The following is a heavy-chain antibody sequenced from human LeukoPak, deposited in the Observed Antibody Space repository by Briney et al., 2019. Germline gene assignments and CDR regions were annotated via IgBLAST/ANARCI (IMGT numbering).Heavy chain of an antibody. D-gene: IGHD2-2*01. CDR3: ARGLIYPYEVYQLPAFFDY. CDR2: INHSGST. V-gene: IGHV4-34*01. Sequence: SETLSLTCAVYGGSFSGYYWSWIRQPPGKGLEWIGEINHSGSTNYNPSLKSRVTISVDTSKNQFSLKLSSVTAADTAVYYCARGLIYPYEVYQLPAFFDYWGQGTLVTVSS. J-gene: IGHJ4*02. CDR1: GGSFSGYY.